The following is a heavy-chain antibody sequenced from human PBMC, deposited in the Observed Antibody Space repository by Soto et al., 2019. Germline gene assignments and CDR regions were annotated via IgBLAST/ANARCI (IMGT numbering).Heavy chain of an antibody. Sequence: PSETLSLTCTVCGGSVSSYSWTWVRQPPGKGLEWIGYVYYSGSTHYNPSLKSRVTISLDTSKNQFSLKLTSVTAADTAMYFCASSPPAMVAPNIWGQGTLVTV. CDR3: ASSPPAMVAPNI. J-gene: IGHJ4*02. V-gene: IGHV4-59*02. CDR2: VYYSGST. D-gene: IGHD5-18*01. CDR1: GGSVSSYS.